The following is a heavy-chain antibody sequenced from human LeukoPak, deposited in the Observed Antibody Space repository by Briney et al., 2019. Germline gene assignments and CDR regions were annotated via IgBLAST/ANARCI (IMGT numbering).Heavy chain of an antibody. V-gene: IGHV2-5*01. CDR3: AHYCSSTSCPIRYIFDP. J-gene: IGHJ5*02. CDR1: GFSLSTSGVA. Sequence: SGPTLVKPTQTLTLTCTFAGFSLSTSGVAVGWMRQPPGKALEWLAVIYWNDDKLYRPSLKSRLTITKDTSKNQVVLTMTNMDPVDTATYYCAHYCSSTSCPIRYIFDPWGQGTLVTVSS. D-gene: IGHD2-2*01. CDR2: IYWNDDK.